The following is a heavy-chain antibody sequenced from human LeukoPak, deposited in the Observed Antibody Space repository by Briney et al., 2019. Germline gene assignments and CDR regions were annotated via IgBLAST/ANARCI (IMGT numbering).Heavy chain of an antibody. V-gene: IGHV4-59*08. D-gene: IGHD5-24*01. Sequence: TTSETLSLTCTVSGGSISSYYWSWIRQPPGKGLEWIGYIYYSGSTNYNPSLKSRVTISVDTSKNQFSLKLSSVTAADTAVYYCARRKRWLQLDFDYWGQGTLVTVSS. CDR2: IYYSGST. J-gene: IGHJ4*02. CDR3: ARRKRWLQLDFDY. CDR1: GGSISSYY.